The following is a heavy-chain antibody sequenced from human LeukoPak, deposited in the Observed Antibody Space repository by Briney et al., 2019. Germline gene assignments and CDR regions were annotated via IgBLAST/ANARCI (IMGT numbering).Heavy chain of an antibody. J-gene: IGHJ4*02. V-gene: IGHV4-59*01. CDR1: GGSFSGYY. D-gene: IGHD3-9*01. Sequence: SETLSLTCAVYGGSFSGYYWSWIRQPPGKGLEWIGYIYYSGSTNYNPSLKSRVTISVDTSKNQFSLKLSSVTAADTAVYYCARSKDILTGYCFDYWGQGTLVTVSS. CDR3: ARSKDILTGYCFDY. CDR2: IYYSGST.